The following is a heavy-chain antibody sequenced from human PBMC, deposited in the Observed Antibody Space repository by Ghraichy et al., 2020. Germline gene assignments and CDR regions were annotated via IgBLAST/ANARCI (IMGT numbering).Heavy chain of an antibody. CDR2: ISDHGRDK. CDR3: VRELVGGSPDY. V-gene: IGHV3-30*03. Sequence: GGSLRLSCAASGFSISSYYMHWVRQAPGKGLEWVTLISDHGRDKFYADSVRGRFTVSRDISKNTVYLEMNSLRAEDTAVYYCVRELVGGSPDYWGQGTLVTVSS. J-gene: IGHJ4*02. D-gene: IGHD1-26*01. CDR1: GFSISSYY.